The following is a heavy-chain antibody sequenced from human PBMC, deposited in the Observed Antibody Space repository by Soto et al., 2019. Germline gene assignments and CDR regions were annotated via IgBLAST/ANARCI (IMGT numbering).Heavy chain of an antibody. CDR3: ARHPGYCSSTSCPAEVP. J-gene: IGHJ6*02. V-gene: IGHV5-10-1*01. D-gene: IGHD2-2*01. Sequence: SLKISCKGSGYSFTSYWLSWVRQMPGKGLEWMGRIDPSDSYTNYSPSFQGHVTISADKSISTAYLQWSSLKASDTAMYYCARHPGYCSSTSCPAEVPWGQGTTDTVSS. CDR2: IDPSDSYT. CDR1: GYSFTSYW.